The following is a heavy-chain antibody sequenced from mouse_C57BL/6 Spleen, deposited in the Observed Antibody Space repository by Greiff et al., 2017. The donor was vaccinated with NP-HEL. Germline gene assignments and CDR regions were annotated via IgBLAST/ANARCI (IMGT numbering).Heavy chain of an antibody. D-gene: IGHD1-1*01. CDR2: INPNNGGT. CDR1: GYTFTDYN. V-gene: IGHV1-18*01. Sequence: EVQRVESGPELVKPGASVKIPCKASGYTFTDYNMDWVKQSHGKSLEWIGDINPNNGGTIYNQKFKGKATLTVDKSSSTAYMELRSLTSEDTAVYYCARGYYGSRWYFDVWGTGTTVTVSS. J-gene: IGHJ1*03. CDR3: ARGYYGSRWYFDV.